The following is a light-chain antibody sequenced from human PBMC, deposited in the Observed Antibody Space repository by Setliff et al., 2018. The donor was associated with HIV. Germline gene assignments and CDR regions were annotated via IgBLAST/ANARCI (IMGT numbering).Light chain of an antibody. CDR3: SSYTISSPYV. V-gene: IGLV2-14*01. CDR2: EVS. CDR1: SSDVGNYNY. Sequence: QSALTQPASVSGSPGQSITISCTATSSDVGNYNYVSWYQQHPGKAPKLLIYEVSNRSSGVSNRFSGSKSGNTASLTISGLQAEDEADYYCSSYTISSPYVFGTGTKVTVL. J-gene: IGLJ1*01.